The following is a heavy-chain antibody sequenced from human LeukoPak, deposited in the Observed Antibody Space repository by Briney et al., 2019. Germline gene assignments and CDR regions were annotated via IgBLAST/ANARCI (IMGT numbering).Heavy chain of an antibody. J-gene: IGHJ4*02. D-gene: IGHD1-26*01. Sequence: ASVKVSCKVSGYTLTELSMHWVRQAPGKGLEWMGGFDPEDGETIYAQKFQGRVTMTEDTSTDTAYMELSSLRSEDTAVYYCATLGWELLQPVAVGYWGQGTLVTVSS. CDR2: FDPEDGET. V-gene: IGHV1-24*01. CDR1: GYTLTELS. CDR3: ATLGWELLQPVAVGY.